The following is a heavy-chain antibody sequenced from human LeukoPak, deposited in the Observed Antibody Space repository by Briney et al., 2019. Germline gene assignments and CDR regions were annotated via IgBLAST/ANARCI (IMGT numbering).Heavy chain of an antibody. Sequence: PGGSLRLSCAASGFTFSSYSMNWVRQAPGKGLEWVSSISSSSSYIYYADSVKGRFTISRDNAKNSLYLQMNSLRAEDTAVYYCARGSVEWELLTPNFDYRGQGTLVTVSS. CDR3: ARGSVEWELLTPNFDY. CDR1: GFTFSSYS. D-gene: IGHD1-26*01. V-gene: IGHV3-21*01. CDR2: ISSSSSYI. J-gene: IGHJ4*02.